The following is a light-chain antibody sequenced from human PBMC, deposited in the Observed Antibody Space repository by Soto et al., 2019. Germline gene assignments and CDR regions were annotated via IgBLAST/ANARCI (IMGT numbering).Light chain of an antibody. CDR1: SSDVGTYNY. CDR3: SSCTGSSTSVI. Sequence: QSVLTQPASVSGSPGQSITISCTGTSSDVGTYNYVSWYQQHPGKAPKVMIYDVSNRPSGVSNRFSDSKSGNTASLTISGLQDEDEADYYCSSCTGSSTSVIFGGGTKLTVL. CDR2: DVS. J-gene: IGLJ2*01. V-gene: IGLV2-14*03.